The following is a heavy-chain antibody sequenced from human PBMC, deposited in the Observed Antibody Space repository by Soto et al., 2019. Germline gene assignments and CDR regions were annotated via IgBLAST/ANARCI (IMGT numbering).Heavy chain of an antibody. CDR2: IIPIFGTA. D-gene: IGHD6-19*01. CDR3: ARSGYSSGWYWFDP. J-gene: IGHJ5*02. Sequence: GASVKVSCKASGGTFSSYAISWVRQAPGQGLEWMGGIIPIFGTANYAQKFQGRVTITADKSTSTAYMELSSLRSEDTAVYYCARSGYSSGWYWFDPWGQGTLVTVSS. CDR1: GGTFSSYA. V-gene: IGHV1-69*06.